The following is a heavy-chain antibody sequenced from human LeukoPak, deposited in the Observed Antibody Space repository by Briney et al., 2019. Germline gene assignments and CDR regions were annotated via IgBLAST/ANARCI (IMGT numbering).Heavy chain of an antibody. Sequence: SETLSLTCTVSGGSISSHYWSWIRQPPGKGLEWIGYIYYSGSTNYNPSLKSRVTISVDTSKNQFSLKLSSVTSADTAVYYCARVITTTYYYYMDVWGKGTTVTVSS. J-gene: IGHJ6*03. D-gene: IGHD1-1*01. V-gene: IGHV4-59*11. CDR3: ARVITTTYYYYMDV. CDR2: IYYSGST. CDR1: GGSISSHY.